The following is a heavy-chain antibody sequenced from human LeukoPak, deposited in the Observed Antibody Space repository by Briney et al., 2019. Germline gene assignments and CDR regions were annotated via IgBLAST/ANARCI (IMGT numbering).Heavy chain of an antibody. CDR2: ISGSGGSK. Sequence: AISGSGGSKKYADAGKGGFTISRDNSRNTLYLQMNSLRAEDTAVYYCAKGDLGIAAAANFDYWGQGTLVTVSS. J-gene: IGHJ4*02. D-gene: IGHD6-13*01. V-gene: IGHV3-23*01. CDR3: AKGDLGIAAAANFDY.